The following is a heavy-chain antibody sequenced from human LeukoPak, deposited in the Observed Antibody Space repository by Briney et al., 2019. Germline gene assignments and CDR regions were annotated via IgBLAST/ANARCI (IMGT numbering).Heavy chain of an antibody. V-gene: IGHV3-48*03. J-gene: IGHJ4*02. CDR3: ARRGLGLRPFDY. D-gene: IGHD4-17*01. CDR1: GFTFGSYE. Sequence: GGSLRLSCVASGFTFGSYEMNWVRQAPGKGLEWVSYIGTITSTTYYADSVKGRFTVSRDDAKSSLYLQMSSLRAEDTAVYYCARRGLGLRPFDYWGQGTLVTVSS. CDR2: IGTITSTT.